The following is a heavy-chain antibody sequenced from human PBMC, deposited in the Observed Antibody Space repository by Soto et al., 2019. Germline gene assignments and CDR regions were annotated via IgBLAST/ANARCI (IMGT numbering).Heavy chain of an antibody. CDR1: GFTFSDHY. V-gene: IGHV3-72*01. CDR3: ARRITGTPPADGGS. Sequence: EVQLVESGGDLVQPGGSLRLSCAVSGFTFSDHYMDWVRQAPGKGLEWVGRIRNIANSYTTDYAASVKGRFTISRDDSKHSLYLQINSLKTEDTAMYYCARRITGTPPADGGSWGQGTLVTVSS. J-gene: IGHJ5*02. D-gene: IGHD1-7*01. CDR2: IRNIANSYTT.